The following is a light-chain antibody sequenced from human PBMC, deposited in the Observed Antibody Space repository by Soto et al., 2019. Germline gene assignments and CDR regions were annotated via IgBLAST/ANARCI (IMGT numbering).Light chain of an antibody. CDR3: QHYDNSRGT. J-gene: IGKJ1*01. V-gene: IGKV3-15*01. CDR1: QSVSSN. CDR2: GAS. Sequence: IVMTQSPATLSVSPGERATLSCRASQSVSSNLAWYQQKPGQAPRLLIYGASTGATGIPARFSGSGSGTEFTLTISSLQSEDFAVYYCQHYDNSRGTFGQGTKVDIK.